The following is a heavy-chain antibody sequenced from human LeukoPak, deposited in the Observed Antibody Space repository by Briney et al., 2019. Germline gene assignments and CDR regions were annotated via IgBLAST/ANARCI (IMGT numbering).Heavy chain of an antibody. Sequence: SETLSLTCAVYGGSFSGYYWSWIRPPPGKGLEWIGQINHSGRTNNNTSLKSRVTISVDTSKTRCSLKLSSVTAADTAVYYCARGDDYYDSSGYQPIDYWGQGTLVTVSS. CDR1: GGSFSGYY. D-gene: IGHD3-22*01. CDR3: ARGDDYYDSSGYQPIDY. V-gene: IGHV4-34*01. CDR2: INHSGRT. J-gene: IGHJ4*02.